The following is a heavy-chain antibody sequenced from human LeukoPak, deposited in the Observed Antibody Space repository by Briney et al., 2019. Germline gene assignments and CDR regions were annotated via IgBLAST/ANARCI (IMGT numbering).Heavy chain of an antibody. CDR3: ARGYGDPGYFQH. J-gene: IGHJ1*01. CDR2: IYTSGST. CDR1: GGPISSYY. D-gene: IGHD4-17*01. Sequence: PSETLSLTCTVSGGPISSYYWSWIRQPAGKGLEWIGRIYTSGSTNYNPSLKSRVTISLETSKRQISLRLNSVTAADTAVYYCARGYGDPGYFQHWGQGTLVTVSS. V-gene: IGHV4-4*07.